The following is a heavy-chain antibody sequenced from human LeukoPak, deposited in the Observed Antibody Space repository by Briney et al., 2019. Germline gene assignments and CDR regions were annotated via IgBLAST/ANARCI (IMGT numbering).Heavy chain of an antibody. CDR2: VYYSGST. CDR3: ARPRKEYQLLLAFDY. J-gene: IGHJ4*02. V-gene: IGHV4-59*01. Sequence: NPSETLSLTCTVSGGSISSYYWTWIRQPPGKGLECIGYVYYSGSTNYNPSLKSRVTISIDTSKEQISLKLTSVTAADTAVYYCARPRKEYQLLLAFDYWGRGTLVTVSS. D-gene: IGHD2-2*01. CDR1: GGSISSYY.